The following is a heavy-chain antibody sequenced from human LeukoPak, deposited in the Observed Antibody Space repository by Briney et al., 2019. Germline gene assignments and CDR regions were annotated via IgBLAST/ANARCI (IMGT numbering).Heavy chain of an antibody. CDR1: GFTFSSYW. V-gene: IGHV3-7*01. D-gene: IGHD3-9*01. Sequence: GGSLRLSCAASGFTFSSYWMSWDRQAPGKGLEWVAKIKQEGSETYYVDSVKGRSTISRDNAKNSLYLQMNSLRAEDTAVYYCAREGGLPFDWLESLETHPYYFDYWGQGTLVTVSS. CDR3: AREGGLPFDWLESLETHPYYFDY. J-gene: IGHJ4*02. CDR2: IKQEGSET.